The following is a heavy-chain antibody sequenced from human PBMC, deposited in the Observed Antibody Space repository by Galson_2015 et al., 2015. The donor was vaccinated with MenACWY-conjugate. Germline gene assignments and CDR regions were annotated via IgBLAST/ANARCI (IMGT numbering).Heavy chain of an antibody. CDR3: VHIVITYGGLSGDDAFDV. V-gene: IGHV2-5*02. CDR2: IYWDDDR. J-gene: IGHJ3*01. CDR1: GFSLTTSGVG. D-gene: IGHD3-16*01. Sequence: PALVKPTQTLTLTCTFSGFSLTTSGVGVGWIRQPPGKALEWLALIYWDDDRRYSPSLRIRLAITKDTSRNQVVFTMANMDPVDTATYYCVHIVITYGGLSGDDAFDVWGLGTVVTVSS.